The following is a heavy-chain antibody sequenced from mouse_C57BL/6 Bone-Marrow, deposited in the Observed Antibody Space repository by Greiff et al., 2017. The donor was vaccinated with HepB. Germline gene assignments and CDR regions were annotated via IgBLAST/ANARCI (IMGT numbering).Heavy chain of an antibody. Sequence: QVQLKESGAELAKPGASVKLSCKASGYTFTSYWMHWVKQRPGQGLEWIGYINPSSGYTKYNQKFKDKATLTADKSSSKAYMQLSSLTYEDSAVYYCEREGTTVVARNWFAYWGQGTLVTVSA. CDR1: GYTFTSYW. V-gene: IGHV1-7*01. CDR2: INPSSGYT. J-gene: IGHJ3*01. D-gene: IGHD1-1*01. CDR3: EREGTTVVARNWFAY.